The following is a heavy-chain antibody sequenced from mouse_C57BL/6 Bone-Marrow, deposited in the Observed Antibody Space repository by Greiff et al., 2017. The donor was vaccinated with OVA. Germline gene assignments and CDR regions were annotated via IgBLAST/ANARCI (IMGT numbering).Heavy chain of an antibody. V-gene: IGHV1-59*01. D-gene: IGHD1-1*01. CDR1: GYTFTSYW. Sequence: VQLQQPGAELVRPGTSVKLSCKASGYTFTSYWMHWVKQRPGQGLEWIGVIDPSESYTNYNQKFKGKATLTVDTSSSTAYMQLSSLTSEDSAVYYCARSTVVATDYWGQGTTLTVSS. J-gene: IGHJ2*01. CDR2: IDPSESYT. CDR3: ARSTVVATDY.